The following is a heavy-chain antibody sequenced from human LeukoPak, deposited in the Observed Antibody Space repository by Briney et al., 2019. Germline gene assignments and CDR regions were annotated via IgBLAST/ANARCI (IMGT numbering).Heavy chain of an antibody. D-gene: IGHD3-10*01. V-gene: IGHV3-66*01. CDR2: IYRDGST. CDR3: VKDSSSGSYFDY. J-gene: IGHJ4*02. Sequence: PGGSLRLSCAASGFTVSSNYVSWVRQAPGKGLEWVSSIYRDGSTYYADSVKGRFTISRDNSRNTLHLQMSSLRVEDTAVYYCVKDSSSGSYFDYWGQGTLVTVSS. CDR1: GFTVSSNY.